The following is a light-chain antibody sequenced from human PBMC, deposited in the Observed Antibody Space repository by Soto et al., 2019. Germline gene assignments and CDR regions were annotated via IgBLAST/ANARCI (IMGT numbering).Light chain of an antibody. CDR2: DVS. V-gene: IGLV2-8*01. J-gene: IGLJ3*02. CDR1: SSDVGAYNY. CDR3: SSYAGSSWV. Sequence: QSVLTQPPSASGSPGQSVTISCTGTSSDVGAYNYVSWYQQHPGKAPKLMIYDVSKRPSGVPYRFSGSKSGNAASLIVSGLQGEDEADYYCSSYAGSSWVFGGGTKLTVL.